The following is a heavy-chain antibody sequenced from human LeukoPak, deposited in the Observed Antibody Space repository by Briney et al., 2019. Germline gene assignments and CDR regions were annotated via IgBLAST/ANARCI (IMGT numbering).Heavy chain of an antibody. J-gene: IGHJ5*02. CDR3: ARRGITMVRGPFNWFDR. V-gene: IGHV4-30-4*01. CDR2: IYYSGSS. CDR1: GGSLSRGDYY. D-gene: IGHD3-10*01. Sequence: SETLSLTCSVSGGSLSRGDYYWSWIRQPPGKGLEWIGYIYYSGSSYYNPSLKSRVTISVDTSKNQFSLKLSSVTAADTAVYYCARRGITMVRGPFNWFDRWGQGTLVTVSS.